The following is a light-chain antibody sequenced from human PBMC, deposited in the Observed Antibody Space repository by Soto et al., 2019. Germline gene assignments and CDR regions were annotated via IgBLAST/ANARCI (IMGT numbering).Light chain of an antibody. CDR2: GAS. CDR3: QQYNNCPPVT. J-gene: IGKJ3*01. CDR1: QSFSSN. Sequence: EIVLTQSPGTLSLSPGERATLSCRASQSFSSNLACYQQKPGQAPRSLIYGASTRASGIPARFSGSGSGTEFTLTISSLQSEDFAVYYCQQYNNCPPVTFGPGTKVDIK. V-gene: IGKV3-15*01.